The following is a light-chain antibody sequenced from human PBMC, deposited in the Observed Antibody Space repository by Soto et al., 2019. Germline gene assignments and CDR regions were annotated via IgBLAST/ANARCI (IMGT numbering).Light chain of an antibody. V-gene: IGKV3-20*01. CDR3: QQYDISPWT. Sequence: EIVLTQSPGTLSLSPGERATLSCRASQSVSSSYLAWYQQKPGQAPRLLIYGVSSRATGIPDRFSGSGSGTDFTLPISRLEPEDFAVYYCQQYDISPWTFGQGTKVEIK. J-gene: IGKJ1*01. CDR2: GVS. CDR1: QSVSSSY.